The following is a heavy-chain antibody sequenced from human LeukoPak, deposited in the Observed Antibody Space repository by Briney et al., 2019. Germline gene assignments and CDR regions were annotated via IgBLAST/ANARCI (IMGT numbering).Heavy chain of an antibody. V-gene: IGHV3-30*02. D-gene: IGHD5-12*01. J-gene: IGHJ4*02. CDR1: GFTFSSYG. Sequence: GGSLRLSCAASGFTFSSYGMHWVRQAPGKGLEWVAFIRYDGSNKYYADSVKGRFTISRDNSKNTLYLQMNSLKAEDTAVYYCAKLNRWAGYEVDYWGQGTLVTVSS. CDR3: AKLNRWAGYEVDY. CDR2: IRYDGSNK.